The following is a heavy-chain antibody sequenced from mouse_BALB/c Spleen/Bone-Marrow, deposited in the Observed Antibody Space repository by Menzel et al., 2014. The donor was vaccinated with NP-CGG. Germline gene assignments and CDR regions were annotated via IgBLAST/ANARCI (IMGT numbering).Heavy chain of an antibody. Sequence: VQLQQSGPELVKPGASVKMSCKASGYTFTSYVVHWVKQKPGQGLEWIGNINPYNDDTMYNEKFKGKATLTSDKSSSTAYMELSSLTSEDSAVYYCARSLYGYDWYFDVWGEATTTNVS. V-gene: IGHV1-14*01. CDR1: GYTFTSYV. CDR3: ARSLYGYDWYFDV. D-gene: IGHD2-2*01. CDR2: INPYNDDT. J-gene: IGHJ1*01.